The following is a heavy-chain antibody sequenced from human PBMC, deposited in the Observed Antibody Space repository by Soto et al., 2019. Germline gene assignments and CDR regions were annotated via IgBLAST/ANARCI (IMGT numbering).Heavy chain of an antibody. D-gene: IGHD3-3*01. Sequence: QITLKESGPTLVKPTQTLTLTCTFSGFSLSTSGVGVGWIRQPPGKALEWLALIYWDDDKRYSPSLKSRLTITKDPAKNQVVLTMTNMDPVDTATYYCAHRRSYYDIWSGYPYDAFDIWGQGTMVTVSS. CDR1: GFSLSTSGVG. CDR3: AHRRSYYDIWSGYPYDAFDI. J-gene: IGHJ3*02. CDR2: IYWDDDK. V-gene: IGHV2-5*02.